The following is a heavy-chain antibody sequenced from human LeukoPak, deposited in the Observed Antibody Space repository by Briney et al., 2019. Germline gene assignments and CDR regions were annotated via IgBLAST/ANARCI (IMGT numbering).Heavy chain of an antibody. CDR3: ARDRDLYDSSGYSYLASNFDY. CDR1: GFTFSRYW. V-gene: IGHV3-74*01. J-gene: IGHJ4*02. CDR2: INSDGSST. D-gene: IGHD3-22*01. Sequence: GGSLRLSCAASGFTFSRYWVHWVRQAPGKGLVWVSRINSDGSSTSYADSVKGRFTISRDNAKNTLYLQMNSLRAEDTAVYYCARDRDLYDSSGYSYLASNFDYWGQGTLVTVSS.